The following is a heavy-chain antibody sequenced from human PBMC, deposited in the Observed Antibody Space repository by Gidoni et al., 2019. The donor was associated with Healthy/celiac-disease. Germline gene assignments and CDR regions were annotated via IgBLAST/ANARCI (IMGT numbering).Heavy chain of an antibody. Sequence: QVQLVQSGAEVKKPGSSGKVSCKASGGTFSNYAISWVRQAPGQGLEWMGGIIPSFDIANYAQKFHGRVTITADESTSAAYMELSSLRSEDTAVYYCARERGPQFLDAFDIWGQGTMVTVSS. J-gene: IGHJ3*02. CDR3: ARERGPQFLDAFDI. CDR2: IIPSFDIA. CDR1: GGTFSNYA. D-gene: IGHD3-10*01. V-gene: IGHV1-69*01.